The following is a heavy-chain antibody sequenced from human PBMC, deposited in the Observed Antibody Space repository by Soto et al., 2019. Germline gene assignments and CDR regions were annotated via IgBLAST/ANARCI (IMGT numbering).Heavy chain of an antibody. V-gene: IGHV3-53*01. CDR1: GFTFSSYA. J-gene: IGHJ3*02. CDR2: IYSGGST. CDR3: ARDKFLGFSDAFDI. Sequence: GGSLRLSCAASGFTFSSYAMSWVRQAPGKGLEWVSVIYSGGSTYYADSVKGRFTISRDNSKNTLYLQMNSLRAEDTAVYYCARDKFLGFSDAFDIWGQGTMVTVSS. D-gene: IGHD3-16*01.